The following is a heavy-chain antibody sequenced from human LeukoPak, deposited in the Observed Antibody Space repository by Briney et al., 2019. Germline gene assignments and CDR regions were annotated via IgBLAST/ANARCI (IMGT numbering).Heavy chain of an antibody. V-gene: IGHV3-74*01. CDR3: ARGGSYYGSGSYYNPFDY. D-gene: IGHD3-10*01. CDR1: GFTFSSYW. CDR2: INSDGSST. J-gene: IGHJ4*02. Sequence: GGSLRLACAASGFTFSSYWMSWVRQVPGKGLVWVSRINSDGSSTSYADSVKGRFTISRDNAKNTLYLQMNSLRAEDTAVYYCARGGSYYGSGSYYNPFDYWGQGTLVTVSS.